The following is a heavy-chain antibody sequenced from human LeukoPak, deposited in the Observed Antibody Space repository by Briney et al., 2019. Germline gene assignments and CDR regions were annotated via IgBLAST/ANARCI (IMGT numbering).Heavy chain of an antibody. CDR3: TRGGPVAGTHKYFQH. D-gene: IGHD6-19*01. Sequence: ASVKVSCKASGYTFTSYDINWVRQATGQGLEWMGWMNPNNGNTVYAQKFQGRVTLTRNTSISTAYMELSSLRSEDTAMYYCTRGGPVAGTHKYFQHWGQGTLVTVSS. CDR1: GYTFTSYD. J-gene: IGHJ1*01. V-gene: IGHV1-8*01. CDR2: MNPNNGNT.